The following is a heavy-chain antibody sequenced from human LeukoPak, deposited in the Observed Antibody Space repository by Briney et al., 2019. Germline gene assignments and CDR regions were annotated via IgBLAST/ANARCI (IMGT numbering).Heavy chain of an antibody. Sequence: KFGESLKISCQGSGYSFNSYWIAWVCQMPGKGLEWMGIIYPGDSDGRYSPSFEGQVTISADTSINTAYVQWSSLKASDTAIYYCARVIVGGASDWYFDVWGRGTLVTVS. CDR2: IYPGDSDG. V-gene: IGHV5-51*01. D-gene: IGHD2-15*01. CDR3: ARVIVGGASDWYFDV. CDR1: GYSFNSYW. J-gene: IGHJ2*01.